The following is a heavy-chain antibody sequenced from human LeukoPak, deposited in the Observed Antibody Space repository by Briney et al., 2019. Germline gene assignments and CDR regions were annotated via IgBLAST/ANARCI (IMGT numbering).Heavy chain of an antibody. V-gene: IGHV1-3*01. CDR2: INAGNGNT. CDR3: ARGTYYDILTGSLNYFDY. D-gene: IGHD3-9*01. CDR1: GYTFTSYA. J-gene: IGHJ4*02. Sequence: ASVKVSCKASGYTFTSYAMHWVRQAPGQRLEWMGWINAGNGNTKYSQEFQGRVTMTTDTSTSTAYMELRSLRSDDTAVYYCARGTYYDILTGSLNYFDYWGQGTLVTVSS.